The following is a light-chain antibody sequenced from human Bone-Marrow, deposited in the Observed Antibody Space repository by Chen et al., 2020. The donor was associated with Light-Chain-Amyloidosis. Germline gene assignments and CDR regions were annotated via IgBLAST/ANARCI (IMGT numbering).Light chain of an antibody. V-gene: IGLV3-21*02. CDR3: QVWDRSSDRPV. Sequence: SYVLTQTSSVTVAPGQTATIACGGNNIGSTSVHWYQQTPGQALLLVVYDDSDRPSGIPARLACSNSGNTATLTISMVEAGDDADYYWQVWDRSSDRPVFGGGTKLTVL. CDR2: DDS. CDR1: NIGSTS. J-gene: IGLJ3*02.